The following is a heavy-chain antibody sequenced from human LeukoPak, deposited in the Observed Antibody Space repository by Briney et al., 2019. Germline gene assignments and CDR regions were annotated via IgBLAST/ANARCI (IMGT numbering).Heavy chain of an antibody. CDR2: ISGSGVTT. D-gene: IGHD3-10*01. CDR3: AKVLDYYYGSGRDNGMDV. CDR1: GFTFSNYA. J-gene: IGHJ6*02. V-gene: IGHV3-23*01. Sequence: GGSLRLSCAVSGFTFSNYAMSWVRQAPGQGLEWVSTISGSGVTTYYADSVKGRFTISRDNSKNTLYLQMNSLGAEDTAVYYCAKVLDYYYGSGRDNGMDVWGQGTTVTVYS.